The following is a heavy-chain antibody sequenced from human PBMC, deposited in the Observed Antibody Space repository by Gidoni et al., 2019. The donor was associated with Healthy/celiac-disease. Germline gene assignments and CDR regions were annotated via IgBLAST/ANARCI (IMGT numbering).Heavy chain of an antibody. CDR1: GFTFSSYA. D-gene: IGHD2-2*01. Sequence: EVQLLESGGGLVQPGGSLRLSCAASGFTFSSYAMSGVRQAPGKGPEWVSAISGSGGSTYYADSVKGRLTISRDNSKNTLYLQMNSLRAEDTAVYYCATGGISDSWGAAIRTFDYWGQGTLVTVSS. J-gene: IGHJ4*02. CDR3: ATGGISDSWGAAIRTFDY. CDR2: ISGSGGST. V-gene: IGHV3-23*01.